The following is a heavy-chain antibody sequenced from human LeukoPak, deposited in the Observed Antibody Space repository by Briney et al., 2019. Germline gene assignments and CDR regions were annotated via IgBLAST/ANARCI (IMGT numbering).Heavy chain of an antibody. Sequence: PSESLSLTCTVSGGSISSDYWSWIRQPPGKGLEWIGYIYYSGSTNYNPSLESRVTISVDKSKKQFSLKRRSATAADTAVYYCARGSSGYSHGPDHFDCWGQGTLV. CDR2: IYYSGST. CDR1: GGSISSDY. J-gene: IGHJ4*02. D-gene: IGHD5-18*01. CDR3: ARGSSGYSHGPDHFDC. V-gene: IGHV4-59*01.